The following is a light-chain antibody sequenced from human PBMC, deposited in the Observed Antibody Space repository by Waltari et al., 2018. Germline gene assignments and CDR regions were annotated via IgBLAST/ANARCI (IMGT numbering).Light chain of an antibody. J-gene: IGKJ1*01. CDR3: QQSYTQPWT. CDR2: GAS. CDR1: QIIREH. Sequence: DIQMTQSPSSLSASVVARVTISCRAIQIIREHLNWYQQKPGRAPNVLIFGASRFVSGVPSRFSGNGSGADFTLTISSLQAADSATYWCQQSYTQPWTFGQGTKVEIK. V-gene: IGKV1-39*01.